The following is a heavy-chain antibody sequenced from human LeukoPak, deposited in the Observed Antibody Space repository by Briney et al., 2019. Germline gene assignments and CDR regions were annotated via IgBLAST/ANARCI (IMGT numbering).Heavy chain of an antibody. Sequence: ASVKVSCKASGYTFTGYYMHWVRQAPGQGLEWMGWINPNSGGTNYAQKFQGRVTMTRDTSISTAYMELSRLRSDDTAVYYCARDRRTYYYGSGSYYYFDYWGQGTPVTVSS. CDR1: GYTFTGYY. J-gene: IGHJ4*02. CDR3: ARDRRTYYYGSGSYYYFDY. V-gene: IGHV1-2*02. CDR2: INPNSGGT. D-gene: IGHD3-10*01.